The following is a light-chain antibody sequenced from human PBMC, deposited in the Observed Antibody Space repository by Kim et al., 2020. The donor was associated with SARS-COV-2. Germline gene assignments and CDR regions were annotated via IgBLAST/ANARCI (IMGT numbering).Light chain of an antibody. CDR1: RTISSS. Sequence: SAGDRHTLSCKASRTISSSLAWYQQKPGQAPRLLIHGASTRATGIPARFSGSGSGTEFTLTITNLQSEDFAIYYCQQYINWPPLTFGGGTKVDIK. J-gene: IGKJ4*01. CDR3: QQYINWPPLT. CDR2: GAS. V-gene: IGKV3-15*01.